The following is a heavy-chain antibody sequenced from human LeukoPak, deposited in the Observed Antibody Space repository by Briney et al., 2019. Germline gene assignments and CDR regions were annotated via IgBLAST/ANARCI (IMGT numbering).Heavy chain of an antibody. D-gene: IGHD1-1*01. V-gene: IGHV4-59*08. CDR1: GGSISSYY. CDR3: ARHPSRYAYGMDV. J-gene: IGHJ6*02. CDR2: IYYSGST. Sequence: SETLSLTCTVSGGSISSYYWSWIRQPPGKGLEWIGYIYYSGSTNYNPSLKSRVTISVDTSKNQFSLKLSSVTAADTAVYYCARHPSRYAYGMDVWGQGTTVTVSS.